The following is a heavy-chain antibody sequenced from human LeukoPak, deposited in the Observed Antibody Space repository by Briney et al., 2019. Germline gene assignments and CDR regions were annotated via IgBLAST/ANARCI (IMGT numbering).Heavy chain of an antibody. Sequence: PGGSLRLSCADSGFIFSSYGMSWVRQAPGKGLEWVSVIYSGGSTYYADSVKGRFTISRDNSKNTLYLQMNSLRAEDTAVYYCARGPSDGDYYYYGMDVWGQGTTVTVSS. CDR3: ARGPSDGDYYYYGMDV. CDR2: IYSGGST. J-gene: IGHJ6*02. CDR1: GFIFSSYG. V-gene: IGHV3-66*01. D-gene: IGHD3-10*01.